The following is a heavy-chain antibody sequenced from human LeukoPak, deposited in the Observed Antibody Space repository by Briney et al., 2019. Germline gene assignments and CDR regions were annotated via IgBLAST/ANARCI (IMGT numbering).Heavy chain of an antibody. V-gene: IGHV1-69*04. CDR1: GGTFSSYA. CDR2: IIPILGIA. J-gene: IGHJ6*01. Sequence: SVKVSCKASGGTFSSYAISWVRQAPGQGLELVGRIIPILGIAKYELKFQGRVTITADKSPSTAYMELSSLRSEDTAVYYCARVVDYDILTGLPDDGMDVWAQGTTVTVSS. CDR3: ARVVDYDILTGLPDDGMDV. D-gene: IGHD3-9*01.